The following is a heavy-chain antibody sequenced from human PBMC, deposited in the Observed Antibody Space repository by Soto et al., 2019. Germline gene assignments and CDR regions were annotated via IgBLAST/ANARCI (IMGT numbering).Heavy chain of an antibody. Sequence: SETLSLTCTVSGVSISSGGYYWSWIRQHPGKGLEWIGYIYYSGSTYYNPSLKSRVTISVDTSKNQFSLKLSSVTAADTAVYYCARADENYGMDVWGQGTTVTVSS. CDR1: GVSISSGGYY. CDR3: ARADENYGMDV. CDR2: IYYSGST. J-gene: IGHJ6*02. V-gene: IGHV4-31*03.